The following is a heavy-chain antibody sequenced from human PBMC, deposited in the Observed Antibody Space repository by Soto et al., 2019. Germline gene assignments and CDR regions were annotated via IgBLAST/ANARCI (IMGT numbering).Heavy chain of an antibody. J-gene: IGHJ4*02. CDR1: GFTFSSYA. Sequence: PGGSLRLSCAASGFTFSSYAMHWVRQAPGKGLEWVAVISYDGSNKYYADSVKGRFTISRDNSKNTLYLQMNSLRAEDTAVYYCARASYRPTYYDYVWGSYRFGSDYWGQGTLVTVSS. CDR3: ARASYRPTYYDYVWGSYRFGSDY. D-gene: IGHD3-16*02. V-gene: IGHV3-30-3*01. CDR2: ISYDGSNK.